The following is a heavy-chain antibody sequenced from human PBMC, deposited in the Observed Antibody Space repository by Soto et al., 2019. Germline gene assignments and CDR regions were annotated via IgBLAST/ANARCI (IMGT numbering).Heavy chain of an antibody. CDR1: GYTFTDYD. V-gene: IGHV1-8*01. J-gene: IGHJ4*02. Sequence: QVQLVQYGAEVKTPGASVKVSCKASGYTFTDYDINWVRQAPGQGLEWVGRMNPSSGKTDYAQNFQARVTMTRDTSISTAYLELSNLGYKDTAVFYFSTWGRDGWYTGFFWGQGTMVTV. CDR3: STWGRDGWYTGFF. CDR2: MNPSSGKT. D-gene: IGHD6-19*01.